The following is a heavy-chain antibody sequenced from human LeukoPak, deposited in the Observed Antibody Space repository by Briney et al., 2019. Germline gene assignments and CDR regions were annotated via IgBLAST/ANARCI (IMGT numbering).Heavy chain of an antibody. J-gene: IGHJ4*02. D-gene: IGHD6-19*01. CDR1: GFTFSSCA. V-gene: IGHV3-23*01. CDR2: ISGSGGST. Sequence: PGGSLRLSCAASGFTFSSCAMSWVRQAPGKGLEWVSAISGSGGSTYYADSVKGRFTISRDNSKNTLYLQMNSLRAEDTAVYYCANLPGVAGTNYWGQGTLVTVSS. CDR3: ANLPGVAGTNY.